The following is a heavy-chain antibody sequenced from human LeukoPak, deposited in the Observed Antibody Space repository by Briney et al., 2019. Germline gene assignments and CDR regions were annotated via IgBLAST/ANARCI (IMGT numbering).Heavy chain of an antibody. CDR2: INHRGGT. V-gene: IGHV4-34*01. CDR1: GGSFSGYY. Sequence: SETLSLTCDVFGGSFSGYYWSWILQPPGRGLEWIGEINHRGGTNYNPSLKSRVSISVDTSKNQFSLNLRSVTAADTAVYYCVRELAVARAAFDMWGQGTMVTVSS. J-gene: IGHJ3*02. D-gene: IGHD6-19*01. CDR3: VRELAVARAAFDM.